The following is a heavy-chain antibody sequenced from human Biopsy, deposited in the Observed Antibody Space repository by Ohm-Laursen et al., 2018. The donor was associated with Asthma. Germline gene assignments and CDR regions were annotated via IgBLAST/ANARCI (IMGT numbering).Heavy chain of an antibody. CDR1: GYTFIHFA. D-gene: IGHD3-9*01. J-gene: IGHJ3*01. V-gene: IGHV1-3*01. Sequence: EASVKVSCKASGYTFIHFAIHWARQAPGQRLEWMGWINVGDGNTKYSQKFQGRVTITRDTSASTAYMDLRSLRSEDTAMYYCARTYYDFLTGQVNDAFALWGQGTMVTVSS. CDR2: INVGDGNT. CDR3: ARTYYDFLTGQVNDAFAL.